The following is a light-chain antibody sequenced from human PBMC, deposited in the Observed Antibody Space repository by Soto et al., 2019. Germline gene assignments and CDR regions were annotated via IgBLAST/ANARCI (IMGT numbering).Light chain of an antibody. CDR2: GAS. Sequence: EIVLTQSPGTLSLSPGERATLSCRASQSVSSSYLAWYQQKPGQAPRLLIYGASSRATCIPDRFSGSGSGTYFAFIISRLAPEDVAVYYCQQYRRSPPLTFGGGTKVEIK. V-gene: IGKV3-20*01. CDR3: QQYRRSPPLT. CDR1: QSVSSSY. J-gene: IGKJ4*01.